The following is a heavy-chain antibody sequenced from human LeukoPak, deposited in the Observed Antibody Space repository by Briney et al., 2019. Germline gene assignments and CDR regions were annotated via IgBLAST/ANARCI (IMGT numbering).Heavy chain of an antibody. Sequence: SETLSLTCTVSGGSISSSSYYWGWIRQPPGKGLEWIGSIYYSGSTYYNPSLKSRVTISVDKSKNQFSLKLSSVTAADTAVYYCARDLPSLYCSGGSCNPRWGQGTLVTVSS. V-gene: IGHV4-39*07. D-gene: IGHD2-15*01. J-gene: IGHJ4*02. CDR3: ARDLPSLYCSGGSCNPR. CDR1: GGSISSSSYY. CDR2: IYYSGST.